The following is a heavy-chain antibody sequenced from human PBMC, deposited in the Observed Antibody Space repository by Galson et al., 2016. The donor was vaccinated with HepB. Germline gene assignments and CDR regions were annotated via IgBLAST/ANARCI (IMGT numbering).Heavy chain of an antibody. CDR2: IYYSGST. V-gene: IGHV4-31*03. Sequence: TLSLTCTVSGGSINSGGYYWSWIRQHPGKGLEWIGYIYYSGSTYYNPSLKSRVTISVDTSKNQFSLKLGSVTAADTAVYYCARDSVSGSFDYWGQGTLVTVSS. D-gene: IGHD3-10*01. CDR1: GGSINSGGYY. J-gene: IGHJ4*02. CDR3: ARDSVSGSFDY.